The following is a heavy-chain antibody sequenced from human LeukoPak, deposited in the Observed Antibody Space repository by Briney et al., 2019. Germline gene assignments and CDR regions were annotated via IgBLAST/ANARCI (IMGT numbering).Heavy chain of an antibody. CDR1: GFMFSDYG. D-gene: IGHD3-10*01. CDR3: AKEGDRGEALYYYYMDV. CDR2: IWYDGSNI. Sequence: GRSLRLSCAASGFMFSDYGMHWVRQAPGKGLEWVAAIWYDGSNIFYADSVKGRFTISRDDSKNALYLQMNSLRAEDTADYYCAKEGDRGEALYYYYMDVWGNGTTVTVSS. V-gene: IGHV3-33*06. J-gene: IGHJ6*03.